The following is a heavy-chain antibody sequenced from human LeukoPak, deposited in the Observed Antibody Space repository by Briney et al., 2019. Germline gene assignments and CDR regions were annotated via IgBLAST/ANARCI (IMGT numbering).Heavy chain of an antibody. D-gene: IGHD3-22*01. Sequence: SETLSLTCTVSGGSINYGGWIRQPPGKGLEWIGSLYYSGTTHYNPSLKSRVTISVDTSKNQFSLKLSSVTAADTAVYYCARGKTVNWNYTTYYYDSSGYYPNFDYWGQGTLVTVSS. J-gene: IGHJ4*02. CDR1: GGSINY. V-gene: IGHV4-39*01. CDR2: LYYSGTT. CDR3: ARGKTVNWNYTTYYYDSSGYYPNFDY.